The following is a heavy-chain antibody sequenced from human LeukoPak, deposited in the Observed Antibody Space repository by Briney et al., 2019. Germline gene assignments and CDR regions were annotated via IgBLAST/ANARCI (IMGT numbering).Heavy chain of an antibody. V-gene: IGHV4-34*01. D-gene: IGHD1-26*01. Sequence: SETLSLTCAVYGGSFSGYYWSWIRQPPGKGPEWIGEINHSGSTNYNPSLKSRVTISVDTSKNQFSLKLSSVTAADTAVYYCARGLGGSYSDYWGQGTLVTVSS. J-gene: IGHJ4*02. CDR1: GGSFSGYY. CDR3: ARGLGGSYSDY. CDR2: INHSGST.